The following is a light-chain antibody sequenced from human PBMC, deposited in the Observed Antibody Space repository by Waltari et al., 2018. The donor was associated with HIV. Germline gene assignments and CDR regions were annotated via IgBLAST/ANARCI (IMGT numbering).Light chain of an antibody. J-gene: IGLJ1*01. CDR2: RDS. CDR1: HTGSKN. Sequence: YELTQPHSVSVALGQTARITRGGDHTGSKNVHWYQQEPGQAPELLIYRDSQRPSGVPDRVSGSKSGNTASLAISGAQAEDEADYYCEAWDSSMDCYVFGTGTKVTVL. CDR3: EAWDSSMDCYV. V-gene: IGLV3-9*01.